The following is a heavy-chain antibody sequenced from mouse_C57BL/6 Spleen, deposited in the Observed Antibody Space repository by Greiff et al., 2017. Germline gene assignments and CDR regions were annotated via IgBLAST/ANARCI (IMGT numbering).Heavy chain of an antibody. Sequence: VQLQQPGAELVRPGSSVKLSCKASGYTFTSYWMHWVKQRPIQGLEWIGNIDPSDSETHYNQKFKDKATLTVDKSSSTAYMQLSSLTSEDSAVYYCARSGTTVVAGGYYFDYWGQGTTLTVSS. D-gene: IGHD1-1*01. V-gene: IGHV1-52*01. CDR1: GYTFTSYW. CDR3: ARSGTTVVAGGYYFDY. J-gene: IGHJ2*01. CDR2: IDPSDSET.